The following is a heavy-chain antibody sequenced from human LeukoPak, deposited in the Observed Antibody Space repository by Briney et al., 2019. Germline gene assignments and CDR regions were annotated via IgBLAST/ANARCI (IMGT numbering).Heavy chain of an antibody. Sequence: PGGSLRLSCTASGFTFGDYAMSWVRQAPGKGLVWVGFIRSKAYGGTTEYAASVKGRFTISRDDSKSIAYLQMNSLKTEDTAVYYCTRVASKNPIYYYYYMDVWGKGTTVTISS. CDR3: TRVASKNPIYYYYYMDV. J-gene: IGHJ6*03. V-gene: IGHV3-49*04. CDR1: GFTFGDYA. CDR2: IRSKAYGGTT.